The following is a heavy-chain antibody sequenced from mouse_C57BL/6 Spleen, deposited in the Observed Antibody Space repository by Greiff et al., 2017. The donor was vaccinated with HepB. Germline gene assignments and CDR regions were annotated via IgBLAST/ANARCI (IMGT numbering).Heavy chain of an antibody. CDR2: IDPSDSYT. CDR3: AIHYGSSWRLWDY. J-gene: IGHJ4*01. CDR1: GYTFTSYW. V-gene: IGHV1-69*01. D-gene: IGHD1-1*01. Sequence: QVQLQQPGAELVMPGASVKLSCKASGYTFTSYWMHWVKQRPGQGLEWIGEIDPSDSYTNYNQKFKGKSTLTVDKSSSTAYMQISSLTSEDSAVYYCAIHYGSSWRLWDYWGQGTSVTVSS.